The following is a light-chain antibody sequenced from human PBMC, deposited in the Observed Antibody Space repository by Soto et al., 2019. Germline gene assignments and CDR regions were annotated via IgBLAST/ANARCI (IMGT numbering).Light chain of an antibody. CDR2: DDN. J-gene: IGLJ3*02. CDR3: AAWDNSLSGRV. Sequence: QSVLTQAPSASGTPGQRVTISCSGSSSNIGVNYVYWYQQVPGTAPKLLVFDDNQRPSGVPDRFSDSKSGTSAFLAISGLRSEDEADYYCAAWDNSLSGRVFGGGTKLTLL. V-gene: IGLV1-47*02. CDR1: SSNIGVNY.